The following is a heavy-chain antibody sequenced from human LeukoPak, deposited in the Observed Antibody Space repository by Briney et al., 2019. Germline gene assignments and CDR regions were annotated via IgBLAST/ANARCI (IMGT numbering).Heavy chain of an antibody. CDR1: GGSISSGGYY. Sequence: SQTLSLTCTVSGGSISSGGYYWTWIRQHPGKGLEWVGNIYYSGNTYYNPSLKSRVTMSVDTSKNQFSLKLRSVTAADTAVYYCARNYYDSSGYYYGGAGGLDPWGQGTLVTVSS. V-gene: IGHV4-31*03. D-gene: IGHD3-22*01. CDR2: IYYSGNT. CDR3: ARNYYDSSGYYYGGAGGLDP. J-gene: IGHJ5*02.